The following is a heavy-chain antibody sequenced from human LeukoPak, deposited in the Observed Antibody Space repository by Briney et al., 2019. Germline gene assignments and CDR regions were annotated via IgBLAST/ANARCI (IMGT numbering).Heavy chain of an antibody. J-gene: IGHJ4*02. CDR2: INTDGSST. V-gene: IGHV3-74*01. CDR1: GFTFSNYW. D-gene: IGHD6-13*01. CDR3: AREGSLGQQLPPDY. Sequence: GGSLRLSCVVSGFTFSNYWMHWVRQAPGKGLVWGSRINTDGSSTSYADSVKGRFTISRDNAKNTHYLQMNSLRAEDTAVYYCAREGSLGQQLPPDYWGQGTLVTVSS.